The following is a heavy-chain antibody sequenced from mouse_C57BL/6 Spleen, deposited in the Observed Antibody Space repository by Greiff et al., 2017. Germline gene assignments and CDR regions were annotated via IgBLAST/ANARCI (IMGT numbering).Heavy chain of an antibody. CDR1: GYSFTGYY. CDR3: AEGGNYEDFDY. Sequence: VQLQQSGPELAKPGASVKISCKASGYSFTGYYMNWVKQSPEKSLEWIGEINPSTGGTTYNQKFKAKATLTVDKSSSTAYMQLKSLTSEDSAVYYCAEGGNYEDFDYWGQGTTLTVSS. V-gene: IGHV1-42*01. D-gene: IGHD2-1*01. CDR2: INPSTGGT. J-gene: IGHJ2*01.